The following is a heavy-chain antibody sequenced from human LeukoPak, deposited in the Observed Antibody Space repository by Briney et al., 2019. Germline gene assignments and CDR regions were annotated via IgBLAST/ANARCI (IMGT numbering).Heavy chain of an antibody. V-gene: IGHV1-3*01. CDR3: ARVPSRSSARPIVTYYYYYMDV. J-gene: IGHJ6*03. D-gene: IGHD6-6*01. CDR1: GYTFTSYA. Sequence: GASVKVSCKASGYTFTSYAMHWVRQAPGQRLEWMGWINAGNGNTKYSQEFQGRVTITRDTSASTAYMELRSLRSDDTAVYYCARVPSRSSARPIVTYYYYYMDVWGKGTTVTVSS. CDR2: INAGNGNT.